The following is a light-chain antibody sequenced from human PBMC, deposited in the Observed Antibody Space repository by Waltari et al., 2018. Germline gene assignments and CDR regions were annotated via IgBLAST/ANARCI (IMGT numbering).Light chain of an antibody. CDR2: KAS. CDR3: QQYKSYPT. J-gene: IGKJ1*01. Sequence: DIQMTQSPSTLSASVGDRVTITCRASQSIIDWLAWYQQKTGKAPKLLIYKASNLKGGVPSRFSGSGFGTEFTLTISSLQPDDFATYHCQQYKSYPTFGQGTKVEI. V-gene: IGKV1-5*03. CDR1: QSIIDW.